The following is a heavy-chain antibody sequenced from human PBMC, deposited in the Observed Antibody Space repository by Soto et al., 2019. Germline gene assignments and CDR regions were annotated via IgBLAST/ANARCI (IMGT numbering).Heavy chain of an antibody. CDR1: GYTFTNNR. CDR2: ISAKNGDT. Sequence: QVQLVQSGAEVKKPGASVKVSYKASGYTFTNNRMSWVRQAPGQGLEWMGWISAKNGDTNYAQKFQGRVTMTTDTSTSTAYMELTSLRSDDTAVYYCARVWAPRGYSPFNRFDYWGQGTLVTVSS. CDR3: ARVWAPRGYSPFNRFDY. J-gene: IGHJ4*02. D-gene: IGHD2-15*01. V-gene: IGHV1-18*04.